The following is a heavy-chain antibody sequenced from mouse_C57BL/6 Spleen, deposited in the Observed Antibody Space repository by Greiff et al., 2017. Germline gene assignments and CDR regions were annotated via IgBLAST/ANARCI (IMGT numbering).Heavy chain of an antibody. CDR1: GFNIKDDY. Sequence: EVQLQQSGAELVRPGASVKLSCTASGFNIKDDYMHWVKQRPEQGLEWIGWIDPENGDTEYAPKFQGKATMTADTSSNTAYLQLSSLTSEDTAVYYCAGHDGFCAMDYWGQGTSVTVSS. D-gene: IGHD2-3*01. CDR3: AGHDGFCAMDY. J-gene: IGHJ4*01. V-gene: IGHV14-4*01. CDR2: IDPENGDT.